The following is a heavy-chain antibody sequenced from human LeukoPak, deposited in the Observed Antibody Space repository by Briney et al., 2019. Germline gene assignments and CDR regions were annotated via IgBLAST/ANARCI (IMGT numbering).Heavy chain of an antibody. J-gene: IGHJ4*02. D-gene: IGHD2/OR15-2a*01. V-gene: IGHV3-30*18. CDR3: AKDLSGSFDY. CDR2: IPYDGSNK. CDR1: GFTFSSYG. Sequence: GRSLRLSCAASGFTFSSYGMHWVRQAPGKGLEWVAVIPYDGSNKYYADSVKGRFTISRDNSKNTLYLQMNSLRAEDTAVYYCAKDLSGSFDYWGQRTLVTVSS.